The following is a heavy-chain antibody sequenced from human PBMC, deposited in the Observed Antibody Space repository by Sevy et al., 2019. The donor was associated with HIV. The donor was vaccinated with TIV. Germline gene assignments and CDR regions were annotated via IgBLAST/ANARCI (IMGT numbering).Heavy chain of an antibody. Sequence: GGSLRLSCAASGFTFSSYGMHWVRQAPGKGLEWVAVISNDGSNKYYADSVKGRFTISRDNSKNTLYLQMNSLRAEDTAVYYCAKDRSQPRLSKTVAGTLDYWGQGTLVTVSS. CDR3: AKDRSQPRLSKTVAGTLDY. CDR1: GFTFSSYG. CDR2: ISNDGSNK. D-gene: IGHD6-19*01. V-gene: IGHV3-30*18. J-gene: IGHJ4*02.